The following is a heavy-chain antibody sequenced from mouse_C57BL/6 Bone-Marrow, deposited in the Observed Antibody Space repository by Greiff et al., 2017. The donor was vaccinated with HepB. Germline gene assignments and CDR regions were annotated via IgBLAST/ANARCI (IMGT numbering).Heavy chain of an antibody. Sequence: VQGVESGAELVKPGASVKLSCKASGYTFTEYTIHWVKQRSGQGLEWIGWFYPGSGSIKYNEKFKDKATLTADKSSSTVYMELSRLTSEDSAVYFCARHEDLYYGSRGPFDVWGTGTTVTVSS. CDR2: FYPGSGSI. CDR1: GYTFTEYT. J-gene: IGHJ1*03. V-gene: IGHV1-62-2*01. CDR3: ARHEDLYYGSRGPFDV. D-gene: IGHD1-1*01.